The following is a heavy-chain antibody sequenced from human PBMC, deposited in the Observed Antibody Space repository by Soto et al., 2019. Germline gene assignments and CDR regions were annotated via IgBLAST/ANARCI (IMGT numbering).Heavy chain of an antibody. D-gene: IGHD5-18*01. Sequence: SETLSLTCAVYGGSFSGYYWSWIRQPPGKGLEWIGEINHSGSTNYNPSLKSRVTISVDTSKNQFSLKLSSVTAADTAVYYCASRRIQLFPSYYYYGMDVWGQGTTVTVSS. J-gene: IGHJ6*02. CDR1: GGSFSGYY. CDR3: ASRRIQLFPSYYYYGMDV. V-gene: IGHV4-34*01. CDR2: INHSGST.